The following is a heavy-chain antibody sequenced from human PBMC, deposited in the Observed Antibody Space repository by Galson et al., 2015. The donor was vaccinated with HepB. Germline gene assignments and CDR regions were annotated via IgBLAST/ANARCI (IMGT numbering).Heavy chain of an antibody. D-gene: IGHD3-3*02. CDR2: ISAYNGNT. Sequence: KAFGYTFTSHTFSWVRQAPGQGLEWMGWISAYNGNTNYAQKFQDRVNMTTDTSASTAYMELRSLRSDDTAVYYCARDLSLDYWGQGTLVTVSS. J-gene: IGHJ4*02. CDR3: ARDLSLDY. CDR1: GYTFTSHT. V-gene: IGHV1-18*04.